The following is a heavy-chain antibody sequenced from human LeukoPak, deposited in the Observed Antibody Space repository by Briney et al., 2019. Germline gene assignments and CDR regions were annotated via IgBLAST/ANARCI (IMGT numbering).Heavy chain of an antibody. D-gene: IGHD2-15*01. CDR3: ARDPSIGSSLYYYMDV. V-gene: IGHV3-23*01. J-gene: IGHJ6*03. CDR1: GFTFSSYA. CDR2: ISGSGGST. Sequence: GGSLRLSCAASGFTFSSYAMSWVRQAPGKGLEWVSAISGSGGSTYYADSVKGRFTISRDNAKNSLYLQMNSLRAEDTAVYYCARDPSIGSSLYYYMDVWGKGTTVTVSS.